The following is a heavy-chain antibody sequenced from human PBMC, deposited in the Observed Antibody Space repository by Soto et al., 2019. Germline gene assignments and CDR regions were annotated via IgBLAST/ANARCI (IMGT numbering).Heavy chain of an antibody. CDR2: SSSSGSTI. Sequence: QVQLVESGGGLVKPGGSLRLSCAASGFTFSDYYMSWIRQAPGKGLEWVSYSSSSGSTIYYADSVKGRFTISRDNAKNALYKQMNSLRAEDTAVYYCARDQYVLRCLEWSPRYYYGMDVWGQGTTVTVSS. V-gene: IGHV3-11*01. CDR1: GFTFSDYY. J-gene: IGHJ6*02. CDR3: ARDQYVLRCLEWSPRYYYGMDV. D-gene: IGHD3-3*01.